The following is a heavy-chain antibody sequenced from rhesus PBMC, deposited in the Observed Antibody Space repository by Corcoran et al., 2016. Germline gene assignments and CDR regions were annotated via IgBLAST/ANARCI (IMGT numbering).Heavy chain of an antibody. J-gene: IGHJ4*01. Sequence: QLQLQESGPGLVKPSETLSVTCAVSGGSISSNYWSWIRQPPGKGLAWIGLIHGRGTSPNHPPSLMSRVTLSVCTSKNQLSLTLSLLPAADTTVYYCASHKGGGVIRFDYWGQGVLVTVSS. CDR2: IHGRGTSP. CDR3: ASHKGGGVIRFDY. D-gene: IGHD3-22*01. CDR1: GGSISSNY. V-gene: IGHV4-169*02.